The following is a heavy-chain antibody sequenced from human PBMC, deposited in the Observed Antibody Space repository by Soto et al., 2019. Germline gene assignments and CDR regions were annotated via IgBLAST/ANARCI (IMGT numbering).Heavy chain of an antibody. J-gene: IGHJ6*02. CDR3: AREPRPYATRGPEGMDV. D-gene: IGHD2-2*01. Sequence: QGRLVQSGAEMKKPGASVTGSCKAFVYTFTSYSMHWVRQATGQGLEWMGRIHPSSGRRTPSQKFQGRVTMTRDRSADTVYMELSSLRSEETGVYYCAREPRPYATRGPEGMDVWGQGTTVTVSS. CDR1: VYTFTSYS. V-gene: IGHV1-46*01. CDR2: IHPSSGRR.